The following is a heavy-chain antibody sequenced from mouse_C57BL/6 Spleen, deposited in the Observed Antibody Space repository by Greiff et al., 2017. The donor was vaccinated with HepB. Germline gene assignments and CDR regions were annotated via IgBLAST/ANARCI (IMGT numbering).Heavy chain of an antibody. J-gene: IGHJ2*01. CDR1: GYTFTDYN. D-gene: IGHD1-1*01. CDR3: ARGRIYYYAPDY. V-gene: IGHV1-22*01. Sequence: EVKLQESGPELVKPGASVKMSCKASGYTFTDYNMHWVKQSHGKSLEWIGYINPNNGGTSYNQKFKGKATLTVNKSSSTAYMELRSLTSEDSAVYYCARGRIYYYAPDYWGQGTTLTVSS. CDR2: INPNNGGT.